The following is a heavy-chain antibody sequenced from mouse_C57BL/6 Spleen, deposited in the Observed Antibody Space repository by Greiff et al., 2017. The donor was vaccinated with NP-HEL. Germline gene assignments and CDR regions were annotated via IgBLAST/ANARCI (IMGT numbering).Heavy chain of an antibody. V-gene: IGHV5-12*01. CDR1: GFTFSDYY. J-gene: IGHJ1*03. D-gene: IGHD1-1*01. CDR3: ARHWNYGSSYWYFEV. CDR2: ISNGGGST. Sequence: EVKLVESGGGLVQPGGSLKLSCAASGFTFSDYYMYWVRQTPEKRLEWVAYISNGGGSTYYPDTVKGRFTISRDNAKNTLYLQMSRLKSEDTAMYYCARHWNYGSSYWYFEVWGTGTTVTVSS.